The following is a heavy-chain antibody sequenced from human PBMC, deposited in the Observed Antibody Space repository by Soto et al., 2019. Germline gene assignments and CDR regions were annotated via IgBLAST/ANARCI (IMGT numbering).Heavy chain of an antibody. CDR3: ARPLPYYFDY. Sequence: SETLSLTCTVPGGSISSSSYYWGWIRQPPGKGLEWIGSIYYSGSTYYNPSLKSRVTISVDTSKNQFSLKLSSVTAADTAVYYCARPLPYYFDYWGQRSLDTVSS. D-gene: IGHD2-21*01. CDR1: GGSISSSSYY. CDR2: IYYSGST. V-gene: IGHV4-39*01. J-gene: IGHJ4*02.